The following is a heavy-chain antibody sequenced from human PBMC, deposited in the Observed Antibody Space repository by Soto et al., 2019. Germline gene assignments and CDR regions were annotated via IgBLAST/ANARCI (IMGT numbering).Heavy chain of an antibody. V-gene: IGHV4-59*08. Sequence: QVQLQESGPGLVKPSGTLSLTCTVSGGSISSYYWSWIRQPPGKGLEWIGYIYYIGSTDYNPSLKSRVTISLDTSKNQFSLKLSSVTAADTAVYYCARQATTVTTFYFDSWGQGSLVTVSS. CDR3: ARQATTVTTFYFDS. J-gene: IGHJ4*02. CDR2: IYYIGST. D-gene: IGHD4-17*01. CDR1: GGSISSYY.